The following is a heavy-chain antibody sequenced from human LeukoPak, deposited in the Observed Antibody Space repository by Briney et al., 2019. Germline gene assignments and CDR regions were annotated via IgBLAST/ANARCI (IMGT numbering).Heavy chain of an antibody. J-gene: IGHJ4*02. CDR3: ARGGRLAPKGLYYFDY. CDR1: GFTFRTSG. V-gene: IGHV3-48*01. CDR2: ISSSGTTI. Sequence: PGGSLRLSCAASGFTFRTSGMNWVRQAPGKGLEWVSYISSSGTTISYAQSVKGRFTITRDNAQNSLTLHMNTLRADDTAVYYCARGGRLAPKGLYYFDYWGQGTLVTVSS.